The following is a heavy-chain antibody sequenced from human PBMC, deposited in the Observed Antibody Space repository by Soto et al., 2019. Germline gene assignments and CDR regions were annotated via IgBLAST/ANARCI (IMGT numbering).Heavy chain of an antibody. CDR1: GFTFSSYA. CDR2: ISGSGGST. J-gene: IGHJ5*02. CDR3: AKGPPYCGGDCYSYNWFDP. Sequence: EVQLLESGGGLVQPGGSLRLSCAASGFTFSSYAMSWVRQAPGKGLEWVSAISGSGGSTYYVDSVKGRFTISRDNSKNTLYLEMNSLRAEDTAVYYCAKGPPYCGGDCYSYNWFDPWGQGTLVTVSS. D-gene: IGHD2-21*01. V-gene: IGHV3-23*01.